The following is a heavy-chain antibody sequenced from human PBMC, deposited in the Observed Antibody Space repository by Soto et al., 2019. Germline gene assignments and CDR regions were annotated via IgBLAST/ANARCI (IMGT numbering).Heavy chain of an antibody. J-gene: IGHJ4*02. CDR3: ARDPGYCSGGSCYDRTPFDY. CDR1: GFTFSSYS. Sequence: GGSLRLSCAGSGFTFSSYSMNWVRQAPGKGLEWVSSISSSSYIYYADSVKGRFTISRDNAKNSLYLQMNSLRAEDTAVYYCARDPGYCSGGSCYDRTPFDYWGQGTLVTVSS. CDR2: ISSSSYI. V-gene: IGHV3-21*01. D-gene: IGHD2-15*01.